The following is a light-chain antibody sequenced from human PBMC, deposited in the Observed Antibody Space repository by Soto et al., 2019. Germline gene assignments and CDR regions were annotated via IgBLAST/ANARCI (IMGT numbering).Light chain of an antibody. CDR2: AAS. V-gene: IGKV1-9*01. J-gene: IGKJ4*01. CDR1: QGISSY. CDR3: QQLNSYPLT. Sequence: DIQFTQSPSFLSSSLGDRVTITFLASQGISSYLAWYQQKPGKAPKLLIYAASTLQSGVPSRFSGSGSGTEFTLTISSLQPEDFATYYCQQLNSYPLTFGGGTKVDIK.